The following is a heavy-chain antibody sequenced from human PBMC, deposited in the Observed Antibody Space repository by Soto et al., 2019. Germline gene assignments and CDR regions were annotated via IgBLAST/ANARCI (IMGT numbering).Heavy chain of an antibody. CDR3: ARDAAPTLNYPHGMDV. J-gene: IGHJ6*02. CDR1: GESVSTKIAA. Sequence: SQTLSLTCAISGESVSTKIAAWSWIRQAPSRGLEGLGRTLDRSSKWYNEYAVSVIRRMTSKPDTSKNQFSLQLDSVTPADPAVYYCARDAAPTLNYPHGMDVWGQGTAFTVSS. V-gene: IGHV6-1*01. D-gene: IGHD1-7*01. CDR2: TLDRSSKWYN.